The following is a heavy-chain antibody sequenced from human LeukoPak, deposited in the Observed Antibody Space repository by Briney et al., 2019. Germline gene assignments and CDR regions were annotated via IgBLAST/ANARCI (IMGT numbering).Heavy chain of an antibody. V-gene: IGHV1-18*04. CDR1: GYTFTSYY. CDR3: ARDPDCSTTSCSELDYNYGMDV. Sequence: ASVKVSCKASGYTFTSYYMHWVRQAPGQGLEWMGWISAYNGNTDSAQKFQGRVTMTTDTSTSTAYMELRSLRSDDTAVYYCARDPDCSTTSCSELDYNYGMDVWGQGTTVTVSS. J-gene: IGHJ6*02. D-gene: IGHD2-2*01. CDR2: ISAYNGNT.